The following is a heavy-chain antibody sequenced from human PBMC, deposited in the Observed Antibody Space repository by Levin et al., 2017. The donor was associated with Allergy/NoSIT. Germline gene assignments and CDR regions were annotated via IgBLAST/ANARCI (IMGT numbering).Heavy chain of an antibody. D-gene: IGHD3-16*01. CDR1: GYSFTSYW. CDR2: IYPGDSDT. Sequence: AGGSLRLSCQGSGYSFTSYWIGWVRQMPGKGLEWMGIIYPGDSDTRYSPSFQGQVTISADKSNSTAYMQWSSLKASDTAIYYCARRGTRDYYSYTDVWGKGTTVTVSS. J-gene: IGHJ6*03. V-gene: IGHV5-51*01. CDR3: ARRGTRDYYSYTDV.